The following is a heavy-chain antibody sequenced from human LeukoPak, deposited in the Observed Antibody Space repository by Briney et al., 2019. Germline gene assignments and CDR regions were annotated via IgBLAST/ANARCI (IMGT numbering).Heavy chain of an antibody. D-gene: IGHD2-21*01. CDR3: AREGTAYCGDDCYLDY. CDR2: IRDSSSYI. J-gene: IGHJ4*02. CDR1: GFTFSTYS. V-gene: IGHV3-21*01. Sequence: GGSLRLSCAASGFTFSTYSMNWVRQAPGKGLEWISSIRDSSSYIYYADSVKGRFTLSRDNAKNSLYLQMSSLRAEDTAVYYCAREGTAYCGDDCYLDYWGQGTLVTVSS.